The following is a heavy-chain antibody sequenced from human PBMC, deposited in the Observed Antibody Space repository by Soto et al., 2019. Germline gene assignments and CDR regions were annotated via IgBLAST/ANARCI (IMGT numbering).Heavy chain of an antibody. CDR3: ARDIRMHNWNDEAAFDI. Sequence: ASVKVSCKASGYTFTSYGISWVRQAPGQGLEWMGWISAYNGNTNYAQKLQGRVTMTTDTSTSTAYMELRSLRSDDTAVYYCARDIRMHNWNDEAAFDIWGQGTMVTVSS. V-gene: IGHV1-18*01. CDR1: GYTFTSYG. CDR2: ISAYNGNT. J-gene: IGHJ3*02. D-gene: IGHD1-20*01.